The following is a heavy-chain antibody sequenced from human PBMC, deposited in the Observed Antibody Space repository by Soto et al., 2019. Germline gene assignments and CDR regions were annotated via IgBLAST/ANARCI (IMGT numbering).Heavy chain of an antibody. CDR1: GFTFSSYG. Sequence: QVQLVESGGGVVQPGRSLRLSCAASGFTFSSYGMHWVRQAPGKGLEWVAVISYDGSNKYYADSVKGRFTISRDNSKNTQYLQKNSLRAEDTAVYYCAQAGGDTAMVIGFDHWGQGTLVTVSS. V-gene: IGHV3-30*18. CDR2: ISYDGSNK. J-gene: IGHJ4*02. D-gene: IGHD5-18*01. CDR3: AQAGGDTAMVIGFDH.